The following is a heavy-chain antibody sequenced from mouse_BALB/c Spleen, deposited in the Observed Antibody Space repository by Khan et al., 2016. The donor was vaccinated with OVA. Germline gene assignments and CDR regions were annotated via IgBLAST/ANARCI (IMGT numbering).Heavy chain of an antibody. CDR1: GFNIKDTY. CDR3: ASWGWYCDV. CDR2: IDPANGNT. V-gene: IGHV14-3*02. Sequence: EVQLQESGAELVKPGASVKLSCTASGFNIKDTYMHWVKQRPEQGLEWIGRIDPANGNTKYDPKFQGKATITADTSSNTAFLQLSSLTSEDTAVYYCASWGWYCDVWRGRTTVTVSS. J-gene: IGHJ1*01.